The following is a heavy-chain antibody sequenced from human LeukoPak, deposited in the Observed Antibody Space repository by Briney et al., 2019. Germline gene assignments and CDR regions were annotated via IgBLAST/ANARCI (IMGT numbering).Heavy chain of an antibody. J-gene: IGHJ4*02. CDR1: GFTFSTYS. V-gene: IGHV3-48*01. CDR3: TRVLYSSGWYGDHY. Sequence: GGSLRLSCAASGFTFSTYSMNWVRQAPGRGLEWASYISSSSSTIYYADSVKGRFTISRDNAKNSLYLQMNSLRAEDTAVYYCTRVLYSSGWYGDHYWGQGTLVTVSS. D-gene: IGHD6-19*01. CDR2: ISSSSSTI.